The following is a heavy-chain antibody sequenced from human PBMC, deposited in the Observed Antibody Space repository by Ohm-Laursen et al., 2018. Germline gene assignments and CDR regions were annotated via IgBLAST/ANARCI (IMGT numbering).Heavy chain of an antibody. J-gene: IGHJ4*02. CDR2: IWSDGSKK. Sequence: SLRLSCAASGSTLNSYGMHWVRQAPGKGLEWVADIWSDGSKKYYADSVKGRFTVSRDTSKNTLYLQMNSLRAEDTAVYYCAKGGTPCWGQGTLVTVSS. V-gene: IGHV3-33*06. CDR1: GSTLNSYG. CDR3: AKGGTPC.